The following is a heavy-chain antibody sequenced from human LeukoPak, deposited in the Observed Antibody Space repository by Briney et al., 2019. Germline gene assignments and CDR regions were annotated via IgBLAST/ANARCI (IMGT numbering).Heavy chain of an antibody. CDR2: INPNSGGT. J-gene: IGHJ6*02. CDR3: ARARGFGESGYGMDV. D-gene: IGHD3-10*01. CDR1: GYTFTGYY. V-gene: IGHV1-2*02. Sequence: GASVKVSCKASGYTFTGYYMHWVRQAPGQGLEWMGWINPNSGGTNYAQKFQGRVTMTRDTSISTAYMELSRLRSDDTAVYYCARARGFGESGYGMDVWGQGTTVTVSS.